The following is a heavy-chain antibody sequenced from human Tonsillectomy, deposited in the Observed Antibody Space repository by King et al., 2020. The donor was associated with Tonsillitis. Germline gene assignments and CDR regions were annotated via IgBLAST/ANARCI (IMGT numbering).Heavy chain of an antibody. CDR3: AKDLSGSH. J-gene: IGHJ4*02. D-gene: IGHD3-9*01. V-gene: IGHV3-30*02. Sequence: DSVKGRFTISRDNSKKTLYLQMDSLGAEDTAIYYCAKDLSGSHWGQGTLVTVSS.